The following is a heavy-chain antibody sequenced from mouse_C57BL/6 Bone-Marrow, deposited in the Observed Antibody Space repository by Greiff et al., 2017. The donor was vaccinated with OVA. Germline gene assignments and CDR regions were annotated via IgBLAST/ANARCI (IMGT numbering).Heavy chain of an antibody. Sequence: VQLQQSGGDLVKPGGSLKLSCAASGFTFSSYGMSWVRQTPDKRLEWVATISSGGSYTYYPDSVKGRFTISRDNAKNTLYLQMSSLKSEDTAMYYCARRWLLGLLDYWGQGTTLTVSS. CDR3: ARRWLLGLLDY. V-gene: IGHV5-6*01. J-gene: IGHJ2*01. D-gene: IGHD2-3*01. CDR1: GFTFSSYG. CDR2: ISSGGSYT.